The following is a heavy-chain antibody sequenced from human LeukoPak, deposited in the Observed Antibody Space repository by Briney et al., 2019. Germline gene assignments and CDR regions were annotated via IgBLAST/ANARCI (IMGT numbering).Heavy chain of an antibody. CDR3: ARTVAAAVNLMGY. J-gene: IGHJ4*02. D-gene: IGHD6-13*01. CDR1: GYTFTSYG. V-gene: IGHV1-18*01. Sequence: EASVKVSCKASGYTFTSYGISWVRQAPGQGLEWMGWISAYNGNTNYAQKLQGRVTITRDTSTSTAYMELKSLRSDDTAVYYCARTVAAAVNLMGYWGQGTLVTVSS. CDR2: ISAYNGNT.